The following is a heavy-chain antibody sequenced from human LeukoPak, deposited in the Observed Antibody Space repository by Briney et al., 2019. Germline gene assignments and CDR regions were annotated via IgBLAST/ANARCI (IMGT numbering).Heavy chain of an antibody. D-gene: IGHD3-10*01. CDR1: GLTVSLYA. CDR2: LGGSGSST. Sequence: GGSLRLSCAASGLTVSLYAMSWVRQAPGKGLEWVSTLGGSGSSTYYADSVRGRFTISRDNSKNTLYLQMNSLRAEDTAVYYCAGNGGSGTYYLFDYWGQGTLVTVSS. CDR3: AGNGGSGTYYLFDY. J-gene: IGHJ4*02. V-gene: IGHV3-23*01.